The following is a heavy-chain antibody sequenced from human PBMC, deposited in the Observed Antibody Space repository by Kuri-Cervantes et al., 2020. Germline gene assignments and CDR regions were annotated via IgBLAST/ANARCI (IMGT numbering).Heavy chain of an antibody. D-gene: IGHD2-15*01. V-gene: IGHV1-46*04. Sequence: ASVKVSCKASGYTFTSYDINWVRQATGQGLEWMGIINPNGGRTTYTEKLQGRVTMTRDTSTSTVYMELSSLRSEDTAVYYCARGRRYCSGGSCYSFDYWGQGTLVTVSS. CDR2: INPNGGRT. J-gene: IGHJ4*02. CDR1: GYTFTSYD. CDR3: ARGRRYCSGGSCYSFDY.